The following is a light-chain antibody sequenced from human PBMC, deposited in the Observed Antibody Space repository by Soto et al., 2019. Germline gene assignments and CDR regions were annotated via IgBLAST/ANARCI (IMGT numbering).Light chain of an antibody. CDR2: GAS. Sequence: EIVLTQSPGTMSFSPGERATLSCRASQSVSSSYLAWYQQKPGQTPRLLIYGASNRATGIPDRFSGSGSGTDFTLTISRLQPDDFAVYYCQHYGSPLTFGGGTKVDIK. CDR1: QSVSSSY. J-gene: IGKJ4*01. V-gene: IGKV3-20*01. CDR3: QHYGSPLT.